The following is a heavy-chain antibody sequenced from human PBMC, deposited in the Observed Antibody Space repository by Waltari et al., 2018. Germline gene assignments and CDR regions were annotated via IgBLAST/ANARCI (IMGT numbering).Heavy chain of an antibody. CDR3: ARHGGFSSSVGAFLSGFDP. CDR2: IYYSGST. J-gene: IGHJ5*02. V-gene: IGHV4-59*08. Sequence: QVQLQESGPGLVKPSETLSLTCTVSGGSISSYYWSWIRPPPGKGLEWIGYIYYSGSTNYNPSLKSRVTISVDTSKNQFSLKLSSVTAADTAVYYCARHGGFSSSVGAFLSGFDPWGQGTLVTVSS. CDR1: GGSISSYY. D-gene: IGHD6-13*01.